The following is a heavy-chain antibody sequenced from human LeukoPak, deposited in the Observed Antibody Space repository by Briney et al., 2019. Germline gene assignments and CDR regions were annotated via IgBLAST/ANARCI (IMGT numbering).Heavy chain of an antibody. CDR3: AREALCSGGSCYSYYFDY. J-gene: IGHJ4*02. V-gene: IGHV3-48*03. CDR1: GFTFSSYE. CDR2: ISSSGSTI. Sequence: GGSPRLSCAASGFTFSSYEMNWVRQAPGKGLEWVSYISSSGSTIYYADSVKGRFTISRDNAKNSLYLQMNSLRAEDTAVYYCAREALCSGGSCYSYYFDYWGQGTLVTVSS. D-gene: IGHD2-15*01.